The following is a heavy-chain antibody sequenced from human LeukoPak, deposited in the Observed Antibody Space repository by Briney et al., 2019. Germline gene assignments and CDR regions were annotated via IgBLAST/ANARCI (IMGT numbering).Heavy chain of an antibody. D-gene: IGHD6-19*01. J-gene: IGHJ4*02. CDR1: GFTFSSYA. CDR3: ARCSGGDFDY. Sequence: GGSLRLSCAASGFTFSSYATHWVRQAPGKGLEWVAVTSYDGSNKNYADSVKGRFSISRDDSKNTLYLQMNSLRPEDTAVYYCARCSGGDFDYWGQGTLVTVSS. CDR2: TSYDGSNK. V-gene: IGHV3-30-3*01.